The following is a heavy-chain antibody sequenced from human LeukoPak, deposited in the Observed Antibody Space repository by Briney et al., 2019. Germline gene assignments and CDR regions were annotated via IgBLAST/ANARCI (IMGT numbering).Heavy chain of an antibody. CDR3: ARGSTLHFQSLIDP. D-gene: IGHD2-2*01. CDR2: INISGGST. CDR1: GYTFTSYY. J-gene: IGHJ5*02. Sequence: ASVTVSLKSSGYTFTSYYMHWVRQPPGQGLEGMGIINISGGSTTNAHRFRERVTMTSHMSTSKLYMELSRLRSEDTAVYYGARGSTLHFQSLIDPWGQGTLATVSS. V-gene: IGHV1-46*01.